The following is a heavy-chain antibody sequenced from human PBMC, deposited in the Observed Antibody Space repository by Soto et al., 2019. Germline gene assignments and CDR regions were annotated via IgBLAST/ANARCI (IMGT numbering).Heavy chain of an antibody. Sequence: AASVKVSCKASGGTFSSYAISWVRQAPGQGLEWMGGIIPIFGTANYAQKFQGRVTITADESTSTAYMELSSLRSEDTAVYYCARTLRFLEDYYGMDVWGQGTTVTVSS. J-gene: IGHJ6*02. CDR2: IIPIFGTA. V-gene: IGHV1-69*13. CDR3: ARTLRFLEDYYGMDV. D-gene: IGHD3-3*01. CDR1: GGTFSSYA.